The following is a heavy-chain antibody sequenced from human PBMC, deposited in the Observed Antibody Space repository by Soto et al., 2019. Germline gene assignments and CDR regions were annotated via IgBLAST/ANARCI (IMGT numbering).Heavy chain of an antibody. CDR2: ISGSGGST. Sequence: GGSLRLSCAASGFTFSSYAMSWVRQAPGKGLEWVSAISGSGGSTYYADSVKGRFTISRDNSKNTLYLQMNSLRAEDTAVYYCAKVLPQVYGDPIVYYYMVVWGKGTTVTVSS. CDR3: AKVLPQVYGDPIVYYYMVV. V-gene: IGHV3-23*01. J-gene: IGHJ6*03. D-gene: IGHD4-17*01. CDR1: GFTFSSYA.